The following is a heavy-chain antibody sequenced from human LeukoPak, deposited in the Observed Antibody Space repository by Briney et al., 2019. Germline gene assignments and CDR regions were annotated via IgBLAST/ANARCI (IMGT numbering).Heavy chain of an antibody. D-gene: IGHD5-24*01. J-gene: IGHJ4*02. V-gene: IGHV4-34*01. CDR1: GGSFSGYY. CDR3: ARRRDGYNQLGY. CDR2: INHSGST. Sequence: PSETLSLTCAVYGGSFSGYYWSWIRQPPGKGLEWIGEINHSGSTNYNPSLKSRVTISVDTSKNQFSLKLSSVTAADTAVYYCARRRDGYNQLGYWGQGTLVTVSS.